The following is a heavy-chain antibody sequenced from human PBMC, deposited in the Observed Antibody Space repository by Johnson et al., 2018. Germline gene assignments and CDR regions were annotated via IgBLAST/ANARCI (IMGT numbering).Heavy chain of an antibody. CDR1: GFTFSSYS. CDR2: ISSSSSTI. V-gene: IGHV3-48*02. CDR3: ARAAGYFDWPYFAY. J-gene: IGHJ4*02. Sequence: VQLVQSGGGLVQPGGSLRLSCAASGFTFSSYSMHWVRPAPGKGLEWVSYISSSSSTIYYADSVKGRFTISRDNAKNSLYLQMNSLSNEDTGVYYCARAAGYFDWPYFAYWGQGTLVTVSS. D-gene: IGHD3-9*01.